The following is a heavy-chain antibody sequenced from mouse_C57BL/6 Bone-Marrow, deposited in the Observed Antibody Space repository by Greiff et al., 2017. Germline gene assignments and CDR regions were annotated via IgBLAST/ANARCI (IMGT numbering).Heavy chain of an antibody. J-gene: IGHJ1*03. D-gene: IGHD1-1*01. CDR1: GFTFSDYY. CDR3: ARDPDYYGSSYDWYFDV. CDR2: INYDGSST. V-gene: IGHV5-16*01. Sequence: EVMLVESEGGLVQPGSSMKLSCTASGFTFSDYYMAWVRQVPEKGLEWVANINYDGSSTYYLDSLKSRFIISRDNAKNILYLQMSSLKSEDTATYYCARDPDYYGSSYDWYFDVWGTGTTVTVSS.